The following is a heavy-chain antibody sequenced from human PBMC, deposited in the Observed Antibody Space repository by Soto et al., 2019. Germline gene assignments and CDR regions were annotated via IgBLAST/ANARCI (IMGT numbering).Heavy chain of an antibody. D-gene: IGHD3-3*01. J-gene: IGHJ3*02. V-gene: IGHV1-2*02. CDR1: GYPVTAYY. Sequence: QLHLVQSGAVVKKPGASVTVSCSASGYPVTAYYMHWVRQAPGRGLEWMGGINPATGAAKYTQTFQGRVTMTRATPTSTVFMELSGLTSEDTTVFYCARGGGVGVAGSAAFEMWGQGTVVTVSS. CDR3: ARGGGVGVAGSAAFEM. CDR2: INPATGAA.